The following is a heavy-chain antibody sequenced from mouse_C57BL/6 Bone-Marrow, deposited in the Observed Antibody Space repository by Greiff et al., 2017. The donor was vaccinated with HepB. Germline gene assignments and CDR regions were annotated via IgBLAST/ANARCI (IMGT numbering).Heavy chain of an antibody. CDR1: GFTFSSYA. CDR2: ISDGGSYT. Sequence: EVHLVESGGGLVKPGGSLKLSCAASGFTFSSYAMSWVRQTPEKRLEWVATISDGGSYTYYPDNVKGRFTISRDNAKNNLYLQMSHLKSEDTAMYYCARDSNYEDFDYWGQGTTLTVSS. D-gene: IGHD2-5*01. V-gene: IGHV5-4*01. J-gene: IGHJ2*01. CDR3: ARDSNYEDFDY.